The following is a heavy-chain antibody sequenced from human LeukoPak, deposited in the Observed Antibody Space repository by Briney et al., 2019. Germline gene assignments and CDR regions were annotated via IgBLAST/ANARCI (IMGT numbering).Heavy chain of an antibody. V-gene: IGHV3-30-3*01. J-gene: IGHJ4*02. CDR1: GFTFSSYI. Sequence: GGSLRLSCAASGFTFSSYIMHWVRQAPGKGLEWVAVLLYDGSKKYYADSVKGRFTISRDNSKNTLYLQMNSLRAEDTAVYYCATPSGSYRHVDYWGQGTLVTVSS. D-gene: IGHD1-26*01. CDR2: LLYDGSKK. CDR3: ATPSGSYRHVDY.